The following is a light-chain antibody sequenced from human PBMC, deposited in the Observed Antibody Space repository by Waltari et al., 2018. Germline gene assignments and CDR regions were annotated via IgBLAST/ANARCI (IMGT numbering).Light chain of an antibody. V-gene: IGKV2-30*02. J-gene: IGKJ2*01. CDR2: KAS. Sequence: DVVMTQSPISLPVTLGQPASISCRSSQSLVHSDGNTYLSWFQQRPGQSPRRLVYKASNRDSGVPDRFSGSGSGTDFTLKISRVEAEDVGVYYCMQGVHWPPTFGQGTKLEIK. CDR1: QSLVHSDGNTY. CDR3: MQGVHWPPT.